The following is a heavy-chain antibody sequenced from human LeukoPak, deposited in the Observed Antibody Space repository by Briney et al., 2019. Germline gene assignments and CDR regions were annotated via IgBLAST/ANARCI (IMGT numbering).Heavy chain of an antibody. CDR3: AKDRLGTLGVVIQDY. Sequence: PGGSLRLSCAVSGFPFSSYAMSWVRQAPGKGLEWVAAISGTGGSTYCADSVKGRIIISRDNSKRTLHLQMNSLRAEDTAVYYCAKDRLGTLGVVIQDYWGQGTLVTVSS. CDR2: ISGTGGST. J-gene: IGHJ4*02. D-gene: IGHD3-3*01. CDR1: GFPFSSYA. V-gene: IGHV3-23*01.